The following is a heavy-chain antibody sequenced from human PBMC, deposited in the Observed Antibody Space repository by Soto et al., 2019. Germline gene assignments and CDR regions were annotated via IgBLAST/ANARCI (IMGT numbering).Heavy chain of an antibody. CDR1: GFTFSSYS. Sequence: GGSLRLSCAASGFTFSSYSMNWVRQAPGKGLEWVSSISSSSSYIYYADSVKGRFTISRDNAKNSLYLQMNSLRAEDTAVDYCARVINYDFWRGFYGMDVWGQGTTVTVSS. D-gene: IGHD3-3*01. CDR3: ARVINYDFWRGFYGMDV. CDR2: ISSSSSYI. J-gene: IGHJ6*02. V-gene: IGHV3-21*01.